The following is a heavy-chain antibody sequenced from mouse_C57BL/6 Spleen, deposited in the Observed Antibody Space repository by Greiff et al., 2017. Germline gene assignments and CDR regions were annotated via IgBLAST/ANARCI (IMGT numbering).Heavy chain of an antibody. V-gene: IGHV1-50*01. Sequence: QVQLQQSGAELVKPGASVKLSCKASGYTFTSYWMQWVKQRPGQGLEWIGEIDPSDSDTNYNQKFKGKATLTVDTSSSTAYMQLSSLTSEDSAVYYCARFSLDGNFDYWGQGTTLTVSS. CDR1: GYTFTSYW. CDR3: ARFSLDGNFDY. J-gene: IGHJ2*01. CDR2: IDPSDSDT. D-gene: IGHD2-1*01.